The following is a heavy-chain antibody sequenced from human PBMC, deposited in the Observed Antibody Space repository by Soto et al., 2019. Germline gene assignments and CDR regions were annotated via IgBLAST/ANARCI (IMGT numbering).Heavy chain of an antibody. CDR3: ANDSGRRPYADFPY. J-gene: IGHJ4*02. Sequence: DVQLVESGGGLVQPGTSLRLSCAASGFTFDDYDMHWVRKATGKGLEWVSGISWNSGTIGYADSVKGRFTISRHSAKNSLYLQMNSLRSEDPALYYCANDSGRRPYADFPYWGQAILLTVS. V-gene: IGHV3-9*01. D-gene: IGHD4-17*01. CDR1: GFTFDDYD. CDR2: ISWNSGTI.